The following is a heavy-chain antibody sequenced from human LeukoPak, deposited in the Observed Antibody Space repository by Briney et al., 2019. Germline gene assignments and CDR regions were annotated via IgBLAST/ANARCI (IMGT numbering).Heavy chain of an antibody. CDR3: AKDYDSSGYYSFDY. V-gene: IGHV3-23*01. CDR2: ISGSGGST. J-gene: IGHJ4*02. CDR1: GFTFSTYN. D-gene: IGHD3-22*01. Sequence: GGSLRLSCAASGFTFSTYNMNWVRQAPGKGLEWVSAISGSGGSTYYADSVKGRFTISRDNSKNTLYLQMNSLRAEDTAVYYCAKDYDSSGYYSFDYWGQGTLVTVSS.